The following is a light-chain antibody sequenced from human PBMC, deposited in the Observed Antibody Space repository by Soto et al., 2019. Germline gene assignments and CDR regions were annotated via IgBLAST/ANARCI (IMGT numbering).Light chain of an antibody. CDR2: GAS. CDR3: QQYSSWLWT. V-gene: IGKV3-15*01. CDR1: RSVSSK. J-gene: IGKJ1*01. Sequence: IVMTTSPATLSVSPGDGATLSCRARRSVSSKLAWYQQKPGQAPRLLIYGASTRATGIPDRFSGSGSGTEFTLIISSLESEDSAVYYCQQYSSWLWTFGQGTRLDIK.